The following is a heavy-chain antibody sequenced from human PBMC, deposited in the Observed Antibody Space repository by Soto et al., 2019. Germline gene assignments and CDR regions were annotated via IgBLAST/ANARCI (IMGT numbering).Heavy chain of an antibody. D-gene: IGHD3-10*01. CDR3: AKTPVLDYYGSGSYPDY. CDR1: GFTFSSYG. V-gene: IGHV3-30*18. J-gene: IGHJ4*02. CDR2: ISDDGSNK. Sequence: QVQLVESGGGVVQPGRSLRLSCAASGFTFSSYGMHWVRQAPGKGLEWVAVISDDGSNKYYADSVKGRFTISRDNSKNTLYLQMNSLRAEDTAVYYCAKTPVLDYYGSGSYPDYWGQGTLVTVSS.